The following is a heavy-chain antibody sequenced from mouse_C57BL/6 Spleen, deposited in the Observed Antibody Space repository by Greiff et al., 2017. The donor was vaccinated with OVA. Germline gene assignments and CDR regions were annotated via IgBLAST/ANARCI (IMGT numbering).Heavy chain of an antibody. J-gene: IGHJ2*01. CDR1: GYTFTDYY. V-gene: IGHV1-76*01. D-gene: IGHD2-1*01. Sequence: VQLQQSGAELVRPGASVKLSCKASGYTFTDYYINWVKQRPGQGLEWIARIYPGSGNTYYNEKFKGKATLTAEKSSSTAYMQLSSLTSEDSAVYFCARSDGNYPDLDYWGQGTTLTVSS. CDR2: IYPGSGNT. CDR3: ARSDGNYPDLDY.